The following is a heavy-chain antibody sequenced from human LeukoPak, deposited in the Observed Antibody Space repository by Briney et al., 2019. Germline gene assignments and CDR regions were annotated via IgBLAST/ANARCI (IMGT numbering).Heavy chain of an antibody. J-gene: IGHJ4*02. D-gene: IGHD2-15*01. CDR3: ARPNCSGGSCYSGHYFDY. CDR1: GYSFTSYW. Sequence: GESLKISCKGSGYSFTSYWIGWVRQMPGKGLEWMGIIYPGDSDTRYSPSFQGQVTISADKSISTAYLQWSSLKASDTAMYYCARPNCSGGSCYSGHYFDYWGQGTLVTVSS. CDR2: IYPGDSDT. V-gene: IGHV5-51*01.